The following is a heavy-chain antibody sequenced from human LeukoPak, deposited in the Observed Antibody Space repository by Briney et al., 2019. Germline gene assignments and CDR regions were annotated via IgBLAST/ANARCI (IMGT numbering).Heavy chain of an antibody. CDR1: GDSISSNRY. CDR2: FYFGGSN. CDR3: ASSHSATWYDD. D-gene: IGHD6-13*01. J-gene: IGHJ4*02. Sequence: KPSETLSLTCTVSGDSISSNRYWGWIRQPPGKGLEWIGSFYFGGSNYYGPSLRSRVIISLDTSKNQFSLALNFVTAADTAMYYCASSHSATWYDDWGQGALVTVS. V-gene: IGHV4-39*07.